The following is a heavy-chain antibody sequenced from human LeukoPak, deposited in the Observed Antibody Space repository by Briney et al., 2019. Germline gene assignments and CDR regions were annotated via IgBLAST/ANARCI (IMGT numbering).Heavy chain of an antibody. J-gene: IGHJ3*02. CDR2: IYTSANT. Sequence: SETLSLTCNDSGASISSYYWSWIRQPAGKGLEWIGRIYTSANTNYNPSFKSRATISIDRSKNQFSLNLPSVTAADTAVYYCARDRIWNDAGHDPFDIWGQGTMVTVSS. CDR3: ARDRIWNDAGHDPFDI. CDR1: GASISSYY. V-gene: IGHV4-4*07. D-gene: IGHD1-1*01.